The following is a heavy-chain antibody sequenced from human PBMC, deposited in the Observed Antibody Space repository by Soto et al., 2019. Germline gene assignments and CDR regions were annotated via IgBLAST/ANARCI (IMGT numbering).Heavy chain of an antibody. J-gene: IGHJ4*02. D-gene: IGHD3-3*01. CDR3: SRDPKSGNQRLYFDY. Sequence: EVQLVESGGGLVQPGGSLRLSCSASGFTFSSYSMNWVRQAPGKELEWLSYISGSGNTMYYADSVKGRFTIARDNAQKSLYLQLNNLRDDDTAMYYCSRDPKSGNQRLYFDYWGQGTLVIVFS. V-gene: IGHV3-48*02. CDR1: GFTFSSYS. CDR2: ISGSGNTM.